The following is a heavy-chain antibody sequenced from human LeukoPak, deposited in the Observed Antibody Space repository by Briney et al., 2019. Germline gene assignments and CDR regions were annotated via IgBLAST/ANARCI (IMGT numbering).Heavy chain of an antibody. V-gene: IGHV4-34*01. CDR3: ARGPRGGAYGGWFDP. CDR1: GGSFSGYY. D-gene: IGHD2-21*01. J-gene: IGHJ5*02. Sequence: SETLSLTCAVYGGSFSGYYWSWIRQPPGKGLEWIGEINHSGSTNYNPSLKSRVTISVDTSKNQFSLKLSFLTAADTAVYFCARGPRGGAYGGWFDPWGQGTLVTVSS. CDR2: INHSGST.